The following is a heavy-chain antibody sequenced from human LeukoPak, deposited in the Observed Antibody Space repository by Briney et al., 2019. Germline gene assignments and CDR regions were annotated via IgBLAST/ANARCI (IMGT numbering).Heavy chain of an antibody. CDR1: GYTFTSYY. D-gene: IGHD2-15*01. CDR3: ARSCSGGSCYFDP. V-gene: IGHV1-46*01. Sequence: ASVKVSRKASGYTFTSYYMHWVRQAPGPGLEWMGIINPSGGSTSYAQKFQGRVTMTRDTSTSTVYMELSSLRSEDTAVYYCARSCSGGSCYFDPWGQGTLVTVSS. CDR2: INPSGGST. J-gene: IGHJ5*02.